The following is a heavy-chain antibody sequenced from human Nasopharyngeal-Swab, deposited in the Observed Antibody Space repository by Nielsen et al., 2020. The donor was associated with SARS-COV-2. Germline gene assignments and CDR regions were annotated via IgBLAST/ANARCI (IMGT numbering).Heavy chain of an antibody. D-gene: IGHD6-19*01. CDR1: GYTFTSYY. J-gene: IGHJ6*02. CDR2: INPSGGST. V-gene: IGHV1-46*01. CDR3: ARLSQQWLVDYYYYGMDV. Sequence: SVKVSCKASGYTFTSYYMHWVRQAPGQGLEWMGIINPSGGSTSYPQKFQGRVTITADESTSTAYMELSSLRSEDTAVYYCARLSQQWLVDYYYYGMDVWGQGTTVTVSS.